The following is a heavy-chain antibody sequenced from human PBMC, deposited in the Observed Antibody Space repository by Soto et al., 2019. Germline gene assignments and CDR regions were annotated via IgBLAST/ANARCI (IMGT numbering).Heavy chain of an antibody. CDR3: ARKLVGATDDFDY. D-gene: IGHD1-26*01. CDR1: GCSISISSYC. V-gene: IGHV4-39*01. CDR2: IYYTGST. J-gene: IGHJ4*02. Sequence: SETLSLPCPVSGCSISISSYCWGWIRQPPGKGLEWIGSIYYTGSTYYDPSLKSRVTISVDTSKNQFSLKLSSVTAADTAVYYCARKLVGATDDFDYWGQGTLVTVSS.